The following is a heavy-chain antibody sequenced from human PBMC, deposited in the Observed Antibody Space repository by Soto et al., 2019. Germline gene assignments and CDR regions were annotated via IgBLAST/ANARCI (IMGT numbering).Heavy chain of an antibody. CDR2: MNPNSGNA. Sequence: QVQLMQSGAEVKKPGASVKVSCKASGYTFTSYDINWVRQAPGQGLEWMGWMNPNSGNAAYAQKFQDRVTMTRDTSISTAYMELSSLTSEDTAVYYCASPLRALPDYGMDVWGQGTTVTVSS. J-gene: IGHJ6*02. CDR1: GYTFTSYD. CDR3: ASPLRALPDYGMDV. V-gene: IGHV1-8*01.